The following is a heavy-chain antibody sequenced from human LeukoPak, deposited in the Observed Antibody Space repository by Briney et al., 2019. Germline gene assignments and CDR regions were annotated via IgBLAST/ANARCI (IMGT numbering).Heavy chain of an antibody. CDR2: INPSGRST. D-gene: IGHD4-17*01. J-gene: IGHJ4*02. V-gene: IGHV1-46*01. CDR1: GYTFTSYF. CDR3: ARDSADYGDYDY. Sequence: ASVKVSCKASGYTFTSYFVHWVRQAPGQGLDWMGIINPSGRSTSYAQKFQGRVTMTRDTSTSTVYMELSSLRSEDTAVYYCARDSADYGDYDYWGQGTLVTVSS.